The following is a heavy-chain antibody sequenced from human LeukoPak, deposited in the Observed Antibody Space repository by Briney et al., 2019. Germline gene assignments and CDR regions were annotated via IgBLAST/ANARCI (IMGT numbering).Heavy chain of an antibody. D-gene: IGHD2-15*01. CDR3: AKDTSHTFIVVVVPFDY. J-gene: IGHJ4*02. CDR1: GFTFSSYA. Sequence: HAGGSLRLSCAASGFTFSSYAMSWVRQAPGKGLEWVSAISGSGGSTYYADSVKGRFTISRDNSKNTLYLQMNSLRAEDTAVYYCAKDTSHTFIVVVVPFDYWGQGTLVTVSS. CDR2: ISGSGGST. V-gene: IGHV3-23*01.